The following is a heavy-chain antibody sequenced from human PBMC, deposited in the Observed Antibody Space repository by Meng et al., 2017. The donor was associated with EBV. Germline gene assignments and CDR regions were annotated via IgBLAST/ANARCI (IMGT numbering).Heavy chain of an antibody. D-gene: IGHD6-6*01. J-gene: IGHJ4*02. Sequence: QVQLQESGPGLVKPSGXLSLTCTVSGASVSGGTFHWSWIRQPPGKELEWIGYIYDGGTTIYNPSLKSRVTTFLDTSRNQFSLGLRSVTTADTAVYYCAKSSSSTPGVVDSWGQGTLVIVSS. V-gene: IGHV4-61*01. CDR3: AKSSSSTPGVVDS. CDR2: IYDGGTT. CDR1: GASVSGGTFH.